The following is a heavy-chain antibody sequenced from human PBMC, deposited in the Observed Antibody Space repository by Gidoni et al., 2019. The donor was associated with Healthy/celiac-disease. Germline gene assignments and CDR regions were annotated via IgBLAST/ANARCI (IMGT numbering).Heavy chain of an antibody. J-gene: IGHJ4*02. D-gene: IGHD5-12*01. CDR3: ARAPTGGYDYGFGY. Sequence: QVQLVESGGGVVQPGRSLRLSCAASGFTFSSYGMHWVRQAPGKGLEWVAGISYDGSNKYYADSVKGRFTISRDNSKNTLYLQMNSLRAEDTAVYYCARAPTGGYDYGFGYWGQGTLVTVSS. CDR2: ISYDGSNK. CDR1: GFTFSSYG. V-gene: IGHV3-30*03.